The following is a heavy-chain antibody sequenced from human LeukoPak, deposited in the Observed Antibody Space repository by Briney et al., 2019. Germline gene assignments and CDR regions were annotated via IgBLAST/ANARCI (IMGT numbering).Heavy chain of an antibody. J-gene: IGHJ4*02. Sequence: SETLSLTCTVSGGSISSGGYYWSWIRQPPGKGLEWIGYIYYSGSTNYNPSLKSRVTISVDTSKNQFSLKLSSVTAADTAVYYCASSGPGYFDYWGQGTLVTVSS. CDR2: IYYSGST. CDR3: ASSGPGYFDY. CDR1: GGSISSGGYY. V-gene: IGHV4-61*08. D-gene: IGHD3-10*01.